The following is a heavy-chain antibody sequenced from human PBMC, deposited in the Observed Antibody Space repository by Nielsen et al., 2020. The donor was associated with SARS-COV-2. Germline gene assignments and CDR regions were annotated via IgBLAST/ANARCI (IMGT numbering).Heavy chain of an antibody. D-gene: IGHD4-17*01. J-gene: IGHJ6*02. CDR3: AKDFHDYGDYVGETDYYYYGMDV. Sequence: GESLKISCAASGFTFSSYAMHWVRQAPGKGLEWVAVISYDGSNKYYADSVEGRFTISRDNSKNTLYLQMNSLRAEDTAVYYCAKDFHDYGDYVGETDYYYYGMDVWGQGTTVTVSS. V-gene: IGHV3-30-3*01. CDR2: ISYDGSNK. CDR1: GFTFSSYA.